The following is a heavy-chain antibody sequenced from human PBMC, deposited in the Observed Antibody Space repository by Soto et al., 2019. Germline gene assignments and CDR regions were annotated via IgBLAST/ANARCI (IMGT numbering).Heavy chain of an antibody. Sequence: GGSLRLACAASGFTFSSYAMSWVRQAPGKGLEWVSAISGSGGSTYYADSVKGRFTISRDNSKNTLYLQMNSLRAEDTAVYYCAKVPDNTRYYFAYWGQGTLVTVSS. V-gene: IGHV3-23*01. CDR1: GFTFSSYA. CDR3: AKVPDNTRYYFAY. D-gene: IGHD1-1*01. J-gene: IGHJ4*02. CDR2: ISGSGGST.